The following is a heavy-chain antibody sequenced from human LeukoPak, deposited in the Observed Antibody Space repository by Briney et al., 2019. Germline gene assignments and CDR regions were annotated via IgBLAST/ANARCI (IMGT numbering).Heavy chain of an antibody. J-gene: IGHJ4*02. D-gene: IGHD3-22*01. CDR1: GGSLSGYY. CDR2: INHSGST. CDR3: ASRIYDSSGYVSYYFDY. V-gene: IGHV4-34*01. Sequence: SETLSLTCAVYGGSLSGYYWSWNREPPGKGLEWIGEINHSGSTNYNPSLKSRVTISVDTSKNQFSLKLSSVTAADTAVYYCASRIYDSSGYVSYYFDYWGQGTLVTVSS.